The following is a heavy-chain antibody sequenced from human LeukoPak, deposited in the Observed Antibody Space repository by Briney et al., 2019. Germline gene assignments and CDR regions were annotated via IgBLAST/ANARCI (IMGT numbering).Heavy chain of an antibody. V-gene: IGHV4-34*01. D-gene: IGHD3-22*01. CDR3: ARVESSGYYFVPYFDY. J-gene: IGHJ4*02. CDR2: INHSGST. CDR1: GGSFSGYY. Sequence: KSSETLSLTCAVYGGSFSGYYWSWIRQPPGKGLEWIGEINHSGSTNYNPSLKSRVTISVDTSKNQFSLKLSSVTAADTAVYYCARVESSGYYFVPYFDYWGQGTLVTVSS.